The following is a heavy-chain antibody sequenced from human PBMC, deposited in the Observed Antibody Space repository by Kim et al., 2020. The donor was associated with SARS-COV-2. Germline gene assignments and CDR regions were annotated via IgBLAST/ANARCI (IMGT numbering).Heavy chain of an antibody. D-gene: IGHD1-26*01. Sequence: SYNPSLKSRVTISVDTSKNQFSLKLSSVTAADTAVYYCARDGGSYIGIDYWGQGTLVTVSS. CDR3: ARDGGSYIGIDY. J-gene: IGHJ4*02. V-gene: IGHV4-31*02.